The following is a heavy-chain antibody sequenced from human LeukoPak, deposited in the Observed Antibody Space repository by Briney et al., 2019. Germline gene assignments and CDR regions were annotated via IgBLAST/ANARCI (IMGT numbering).Heavy chain of an antibody. CDR3: ARRHYYGSGSYPPFDY. CDR2: IYYSGST. V-gene: IGHV4-39*01. D-gene: IGHD3-10*01. CDR1: GGSISSSSYY. J-gene: IGHJ4*02. Sequence: PSETLSLTCTVSGGSISSSSYYWGWIRQPPGKGLEWIGSIYYSGSTYYNPSLKSRVTISVDTSKNQFSLKLSSVTAADTAVYYCARRHYYGSGSYPPFDYWGQGTLVTVPS.